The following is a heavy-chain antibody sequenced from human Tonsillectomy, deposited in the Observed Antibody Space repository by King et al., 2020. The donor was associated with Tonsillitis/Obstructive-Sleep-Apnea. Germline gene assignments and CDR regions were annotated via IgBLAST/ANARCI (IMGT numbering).Heavy chain of an antibody. D-gene: IGHD1-14*01. Sequence: VQLVESGGGLVQPGGSLRLSCAASGFTFSSYEMNWVRQAPGKGLEWVSYISSSGSTIYYADAVKGRFTISRDNAKNSLYLQMNSLGAEDTAVYYCARWYEANLDYWGQGTLVTVSS. J-gene: IGHJ4*02. CDR3: ARWYEANLDY. CDR1: GFTFSSYE. CDR2: ISSSGSTI. V-gene: IGHV3-48*03.